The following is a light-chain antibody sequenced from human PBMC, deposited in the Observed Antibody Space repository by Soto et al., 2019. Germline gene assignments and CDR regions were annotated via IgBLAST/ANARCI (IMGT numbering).Light chain of an antibody. CDR1: SSDVGSYNL. CDR3: CSYAGSSTLGV. CDR2: EGS. Sequence: QSALTQPASGTGFPGQSITISCTRTSSDVGSYNLVSWYQQHPGKAPNLMIYEGSKRPSGVSNRFSGSKSGNTASLTISGLQAEDEADYYCCSYAGSSTLGVFGTGTKVTVL. J-gene: IGLJ1*01. V-gene: IGLV2-23*01.